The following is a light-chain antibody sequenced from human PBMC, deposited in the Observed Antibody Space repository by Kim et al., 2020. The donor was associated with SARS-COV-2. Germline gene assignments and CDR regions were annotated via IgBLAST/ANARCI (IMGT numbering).Light chain of an antibody. Sequence: LSSGERAPLSCRAGQGVRNLLAWYQQKPGQAPRLLIYDASNRATGIPARFSGSGSGTDFTLTISSLEPEDSASYYCQQRADWPLTFGGGTKVDIK. V-gene: IGKV3-11*01. CDR1: QGVRNL. J-gene: IGKJ4*01. CDR2: DAS. CDR3: QQRADWPLT.